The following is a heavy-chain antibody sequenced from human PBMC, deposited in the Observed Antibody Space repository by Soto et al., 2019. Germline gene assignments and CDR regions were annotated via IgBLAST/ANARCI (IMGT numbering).Heavy chain of an antibody. J-gene: IGHJ5*02. D-gene: IGHD5-18*01. CDR2: IYYSGST. CDR1: GFSISSGGYY. V-gene: IGHV4-31*03. CDR3: ARDAGYSYGSNWFDP. Sequence: SETLSHTCTFSGFSISSGGYYLSWIRQHPGKGLEWIGYIYYSGSTYYNPSLKSRVTISVDTSKNQFSLKLSSVTAADTAVYYCARDAGYSYGSNWFDPWGQGTLVTVSS.